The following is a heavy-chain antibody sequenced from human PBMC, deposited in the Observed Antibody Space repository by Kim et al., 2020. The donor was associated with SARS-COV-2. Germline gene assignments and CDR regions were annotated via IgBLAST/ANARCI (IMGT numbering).Heavy chain of an antibody. CDR1: GFTFSSYS. Sequence: GGSLRLSCAASGFTFSSYSMNWVRQAPGKGQEWVSSISSSSSYIYYADSVKGRFTISRDNAKNSLYLQMNSLRAEDTAVYYCARTVLINYDFWSGYYNDPGYWGQGTLVTVSS. J-gene: IGHJ4*02. CDR3: ARTVLINYDFWSGYYNDPGY. V-gene: IGHV3-21*01. CDR2: ISSSSSYI. D-gene: IGHD3-3*01.